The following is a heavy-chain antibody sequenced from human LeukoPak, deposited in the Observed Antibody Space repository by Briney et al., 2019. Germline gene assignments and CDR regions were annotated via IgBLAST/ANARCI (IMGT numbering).Heavy chain of an antibody. V-gene: IGHV3-30*04. J-gene: IGHJ2*01. D-gene: IGHD3-9*01. CDR3: ARDGRLGTRFDL. CDR1: GFTFSSYA. CDR2: ISYDGSNK. Sequence: GGSLRLSCAASGFTFSSYAMHWVRQAPGKGLEWVAVISYDGSNKYYADSVKGRFTISRDNSKNTLYLQMNSLRAEDTAVYYCARDGRLGTRFDLWGRGTLVTVSS.